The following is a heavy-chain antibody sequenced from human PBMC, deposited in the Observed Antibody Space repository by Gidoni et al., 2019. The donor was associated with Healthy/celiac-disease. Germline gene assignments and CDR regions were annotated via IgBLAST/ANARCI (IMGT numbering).Heavy chain of an antibody. D-gene: IGHD2-2*01. CDR1: GWSFSGYY. Sequence: QVQLQQWGAGLLKPSETLSLTCAVSGWSFSGYYWSWLRQPPGKGLEWIGEINHSESTNYNPSLKSRVTISVDTSKNQFSLKLSSVTAADTAVYYCARGRLLGYCSSTSCYRNYYYYGMDVWGQGTTVTVSS. J-gene: IGHJ6*02. CDR3: ARGRLLGYCSSTSCYRNYYYYGMDV. V-gene: IGHV4-34*01. CDR2: INHSEST.